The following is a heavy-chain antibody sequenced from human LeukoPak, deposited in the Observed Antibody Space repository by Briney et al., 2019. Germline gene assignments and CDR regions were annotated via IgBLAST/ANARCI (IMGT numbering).Heavy chain of an antibody. D-gene: IGHD1-20*01. V-gene: IGHV3-23*01. CDR3: AKEGAEGNWNELGFDP. J-gene: IGHJ5*02. Sequence: HPGGSLRLSCAASGFIFSDHYMDWVRQAPGKGLEWVSAISGSGGSTYYADSVKGRFTISRDNSKNTLYLQMNSLRAEDTAVYYCAKEGAEGNWNELGFDPWGQGTLVTVSS. CDR1: GFIFSDHY. CDR2: ISGSGGST.